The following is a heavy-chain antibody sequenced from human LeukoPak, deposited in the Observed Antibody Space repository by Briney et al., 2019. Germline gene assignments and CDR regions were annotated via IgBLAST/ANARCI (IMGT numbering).Heavy chain of an antibody. J-gene: IGHJ6*03. CDR1: GFTFSSYS. CDR2: ISSSSSYI. D-gene: IGHD3-9*01. V-gene: IGHV3-21*01. Sequence: GGSLRLSCAASGFTFSSYSMNWVRQAPGKGLEGVSSISSSSSYIYYADSVKGRFTSSRDKEKNSLYLQMNSLRGEDTAVYYCARVRYNAYYYMDVWGKGTPVTVSS. CDR3: ARVRYNAYYYMDV.